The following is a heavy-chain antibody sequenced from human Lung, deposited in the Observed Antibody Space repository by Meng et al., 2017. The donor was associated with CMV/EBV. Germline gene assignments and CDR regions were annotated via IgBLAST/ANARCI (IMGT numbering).Heavy chain of an antibody. D-gene: IGHD6-13*01. V-gene: IGHV1-69*05. CDR1: GGTFRSYA. J-gene: IGHJ4*02. CDR2: FIPVFGTA. CDR3: ARGLTIAVAGTKFGS. Sequence: SVKVSXKASGGTFRSYAISWVRQAPGQGLEWIGGFIPVFGTANYAQKFQGRVTITTDESTSTAYMELSSLRSEDTAIYYCARGLTIAVAGTKFGSWGQGTLVTVSS.